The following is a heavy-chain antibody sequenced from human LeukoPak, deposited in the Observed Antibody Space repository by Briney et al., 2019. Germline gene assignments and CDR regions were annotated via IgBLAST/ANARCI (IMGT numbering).Heavy chain of an antibody. J-gene: IGHJ6*03. V-gene: IGHV4-4*07. Sequence: SETLSLTCTVSGVSISSYYWSWIRQPAGKGLEWIGRIYGSGGTNYDSSLKSRVTMSADTSKNQFSLKLSSVTAADTAVYSCAREGITIFGVVIPYSMAVWGKGTTVTAPS. CDR1: GVSISSYY. CDR2: IYGSGGT. D-gene: IGHD3-3*01. CDR3: AREGITIFGVVIPYSMAV.